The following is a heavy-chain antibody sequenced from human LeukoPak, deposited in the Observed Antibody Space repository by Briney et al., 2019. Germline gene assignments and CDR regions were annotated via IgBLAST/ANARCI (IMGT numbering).Heavy chain of an antibody. CDR1: GYSLSSGYY. V-gene: IGHV4-38-2*02. J-gene: IGHJ4*02. CDR2: IYHSGST. D-gene: IGHD5-24*01. CDR3: ARGMATIEDFDY. Sequence: SETLSLTCIVSGYSLSSGYYWGWIRQPPGKGLEWIGSIYHSGSTNYNPSLKSRVTISVDTSKNQFSLKLSSVTAADTAVYYCARGMATIEDFDYWGQGTLVTVSS.